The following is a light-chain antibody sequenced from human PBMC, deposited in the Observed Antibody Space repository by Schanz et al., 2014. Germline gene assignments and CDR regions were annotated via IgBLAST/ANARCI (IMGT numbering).Light chain of an antibody. V-gene: IGKV3-20*01. CDR1: QSVTTRS. CDR2: GAS. Sequence: EIVLTQSPDTLSLSPGEGVTLSCRASQSVTTRSLAWYQQKPGQAPRLLIHGASSRATGIPDRFSGSGSGTDFTLTISRLEPEDFAVYYCQQYGSSPLWTFGQGTKVEIK. CDR3: QQYGSSPLWT. J-gene: IGKJ1*01.